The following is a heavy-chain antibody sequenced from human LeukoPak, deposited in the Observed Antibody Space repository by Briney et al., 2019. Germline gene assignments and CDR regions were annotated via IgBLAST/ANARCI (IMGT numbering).Heavy chain of an antibody. J-gene: IGHJ4*02. Sequence: SGGSLRLSCAASGFIFSNAWMSWVRQAPGKGLEWIGRIKSKTDGGTTDYAAPVKGRFTISRDDSKNTLYLQMNSLKTEDTAVYYCARRAGAYSHPYDYWGQGTLVTVSS. CDR3: ARRAGAYSHPYDY. CDR2: IKSKTDGGTT. D-gene: IGHD4/OR15-4a*01. V-gene: IGHV3-15*01. CDR1: GFIFSNAW.